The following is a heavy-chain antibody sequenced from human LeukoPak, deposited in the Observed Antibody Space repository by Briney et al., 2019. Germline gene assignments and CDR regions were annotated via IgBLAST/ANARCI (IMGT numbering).Heavy chain of an antibody. CDR1: GYTFTGYY. Sequence: ASVKVSCKASGYTFTGYYMHWVRQAPGQGLEWMGWINPNSGGTNYAQKFQGRVTMTRDTSISTAYMELSRLRSDDTAVYYCARDVVGAPAGDWFDPWGQGTLVTVSS. V-gene: IGHV1-2*02. J-gene: IGHJ5*02. CDR3: ARDVVGAPAGDWFDP. CDR2: INPNSGGT. D-gene: IGHD1-26*01.